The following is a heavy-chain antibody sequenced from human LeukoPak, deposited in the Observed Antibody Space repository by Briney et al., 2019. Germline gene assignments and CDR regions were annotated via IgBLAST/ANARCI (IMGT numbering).Heavy chain of an antibody. CDR1: GGAISSSY. D-gene: IGHD6-13*01. CDR3: ARAAGGGYFDF. Sequence: SETLSLTCTVSGGAISSSYWNWFRQPPGKGLEWIGYMYYIGTTNYNPSLESRVTISGDTSKTQFFLKLSSVTAADTAVYYCARAAGGGYFDFWGQGTLVTVSS. CDR2: MYYIGTT. J-gene: IGHJ4*02. V-gene: IGHV4-59*08.